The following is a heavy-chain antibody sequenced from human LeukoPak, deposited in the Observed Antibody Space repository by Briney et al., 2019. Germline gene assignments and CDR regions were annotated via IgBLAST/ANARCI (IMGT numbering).Heavy chain of an antibody. Sequence: GASLQISGEGSGSIFNSYWIGWVRPLPGKGLEWMGIIYPGDSDTRYSPSFQGQVTISADKSISTAYLQWSSLKASDTAMYYCARAMTTVTSSYDYWGQGTLVTVSS. D-gene: IGHD4-17*01. J-gene: IGHJ4*02. CDR1: GSIFNSYW. CDR2: IYPGDSDT. CDR3: ARAMTTVTSSYDY. V-gene: IGHV5-51*01.